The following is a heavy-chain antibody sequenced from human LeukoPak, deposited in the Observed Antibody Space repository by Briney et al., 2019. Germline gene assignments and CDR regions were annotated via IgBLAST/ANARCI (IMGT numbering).Heavy chain of an antibody. J-gene: IGHJ4*02. V-gene: IGHV3-23*01. CDR2: ISGSGGST. CDR1: GFTFSSYA. D-gene: IGHD6-6*01. CDR3: AEDAQQLVRGDFDY. Sequence: GGSLRLSCAVFGFTFSSYAMSWVRQAPGKGLEWVSAISGSGGSTYYADSVKGRFTISRDNSKNTLYLQMNSLRAEDTAVYYCAEDAQQLVRGDFDYWGQGTLVTVSS.